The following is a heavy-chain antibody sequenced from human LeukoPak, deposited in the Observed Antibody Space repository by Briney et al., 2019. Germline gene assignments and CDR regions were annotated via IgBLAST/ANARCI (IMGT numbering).Heavy chain of an antibody. CDR3: ARDQDGDDSSGYYGEPYYFDY. CDR1: GGTFSSYA. J-gene: IGHJ4*02. V-gene: IGHV1-69*04. D-gene: IGHD3-22*01. CDR2: IIPIFGIA. Sequence: SVKVSCKASGGTFSSYAISWVRQAPGQGLEWMGRIIPIFGIANYAQKFQGRVTITADKSTSTAYMELSSLRSEDTAVYYCARDQDGDDSSGYYGEPYYFDYWGQGTLSPSPQ.